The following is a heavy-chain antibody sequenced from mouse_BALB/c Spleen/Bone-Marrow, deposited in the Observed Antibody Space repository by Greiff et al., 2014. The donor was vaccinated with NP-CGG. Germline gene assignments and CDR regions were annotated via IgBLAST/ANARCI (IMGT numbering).Heavy chain of an antibody. CDR1: GYTFTSYW. J-gene: IGHJ2*02. D-gene: IGHD1-1*01. Sequence: DLVKPGASVKLSCKASGYTFTSYWINWIKQRPGQGLEWIGRIAPGSGSTYYNEMFKGKATLTVDTSSSTAYIQLSSLSCEDSAFYFCARFPFYYVRSFYYFDYWGQGTSLTVPS. CDR2: IAPGSGST. V-gene: IGHV1S41*01. CDR3: ARFPFYYVRSFYYFDY.